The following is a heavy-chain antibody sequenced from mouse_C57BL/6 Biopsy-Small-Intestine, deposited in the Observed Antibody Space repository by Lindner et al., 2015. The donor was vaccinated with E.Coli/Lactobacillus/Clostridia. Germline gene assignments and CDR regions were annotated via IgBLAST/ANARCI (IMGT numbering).Heavy chain of an antibody. D-gene: IGHD1-3*01. CDR2: IYPGDGDT. Sequence: VQLQESGPELVKPGTSVKISCKASGYAFSSSWMNWVKQRPGKGLEWIGQIYPGDGDTNYNGKFKDKATLTADKSSSTAYMQFNSLTSEDSAVYFCVRGRTAMVPPEGGFAYWGQGTLVTVST. CDR1: GYAFSSSW. J-gene: IGHJ3*01. CDR3: VRGRTAMVPPEGGFAY. V-gene: IGHV1-82*01.